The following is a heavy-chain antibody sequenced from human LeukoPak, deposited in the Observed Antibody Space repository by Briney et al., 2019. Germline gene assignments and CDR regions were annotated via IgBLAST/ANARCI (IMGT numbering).Heavy chain of an antibody. CDR3: ERSHGGY. V-gene: IGHV4-59*01. CDR1: VGSINGYY. J-gene: IGHJ4*02. D-gene: IGHD3-16*01. Sequence: SETLSLTCTVSVGSINGYYWSWFRRPPGEGLEWIGYIYYRGSTKYNPSLKSRVTISVDTSKNQFSLKLSSVTAADTAVYYCERSHGGYWGQGTLVTVST. CDR2: IYYRGST.